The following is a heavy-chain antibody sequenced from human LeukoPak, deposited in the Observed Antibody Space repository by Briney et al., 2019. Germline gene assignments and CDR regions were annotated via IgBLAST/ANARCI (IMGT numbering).Heavy chain of an antibody. CDR2: ISSSSSYI. CDR1: GFTISSDS. J-gene: IGHJ4*02. CDR3: ALYSGFDY. D-gene: IGHD2-21*01. V-gene: IGHV3-21*01. Sequence: TTGGSLRLSCAASGFTISSDSMNWVRQAPGKGLEWVSSISSSSSYIYYADSVKGRFTISRDNAKNSLYLQMNSLRAEDTAVYYCALYSGFDYWGQGTLVTVSS.